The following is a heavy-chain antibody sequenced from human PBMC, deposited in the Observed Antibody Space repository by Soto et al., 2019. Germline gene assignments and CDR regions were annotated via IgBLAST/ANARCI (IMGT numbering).Heavy chain of an antibody. Sequence: SETLSLTCTVSGGSISTYYWIWIRQPPGKGLEWIGYIYYSGSTSYNPSLKSRVTISVDTSKNQFSLKLRSVTAADTAAYYCASDRSSGWDQGYGMDVWGQGTTVTVSS. V-gene: IGHV4-59*01. CDR3: ASDRSSGWDQGYGMDV. J-gene: IGHJ6*02. D-gene: IGHD6-19*01. CDR2: IYYSGST. CDR1: GGSISTYY.